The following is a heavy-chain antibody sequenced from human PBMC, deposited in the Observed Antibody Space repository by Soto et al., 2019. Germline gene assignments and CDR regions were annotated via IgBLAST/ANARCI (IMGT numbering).Heavy chain of an antibody. CDR2: INAGNGNT. Sequence: ASVKVSCKASGYTFTSYAMHWVRQAPGQRLEWMGWINAGNGNTKYSQKFQGRVTITRDTSASTAYMELSSLRSEDTAVYYCAQSKITIFGVVIMLFDYWGQGTLVTVSS. V-gene: IGHV1-3*01. D-gene: IGHD3-3*01. CDR3: AQSKITIFGVVIMLFDY. J-gene: IGHJ4*02. CDR1: GYTFTSYA.